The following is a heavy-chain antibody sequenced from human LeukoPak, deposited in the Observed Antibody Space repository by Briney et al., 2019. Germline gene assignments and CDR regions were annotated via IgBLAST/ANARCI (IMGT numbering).Heavy chain of an antibody. V-gene: IGHV3-30*18. J-gene: IGHJ4*02. CDR2: ISYDGSNK. CDR3: AKSRRPYSGYDFDY. CDR1: GFPFSSYG. D-gene: IGHD5-12*01. Sequence: GSLSLSCAASGFPFSSYGMHWVRQAPGKGLAWVAVISYDGSNKYYADSVKGRFTISRDNSKNTLYLQMNSLRAEDTAVYYCAKSRRPYSGYDFDYWGQGTLVTVSS.